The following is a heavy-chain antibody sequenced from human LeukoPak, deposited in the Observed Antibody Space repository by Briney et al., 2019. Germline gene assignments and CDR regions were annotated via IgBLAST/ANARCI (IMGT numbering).Heavy chain of an antibody. CDR2: IYYSGST. CDR3: ARLYGAPRGWYFDL. D-gene: IGHD3-16*02. J-gene: IGHJ2*01. CDR1: GGSISSYY. V-gene: IGHV4-59*01. Sequence: SETLSLTCTVSGGSISSYYWSWIRQPPGKGLEWIGYIYYSGSTNYNPSLESRVTISVDTSKNQFSLKLSSVTAADTAVYYCARLYGAPRGWYFDLWGRGTLVTVSS.